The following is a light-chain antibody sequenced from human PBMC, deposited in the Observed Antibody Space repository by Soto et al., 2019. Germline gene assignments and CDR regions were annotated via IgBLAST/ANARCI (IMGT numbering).Light chain of an antibody. Sequence: EIVLAQSPGTLSLSPGESATLSCRASQSVSSSFLAWYQQKADQAPRLIIYGASRRATGIPARFSGSGSGTEFTLTISSLQSEDFAVYYCQQYNNWPTITFGQGTRLEIK. CDR3: QQYNNWPTIT. CDR1: QSVSSS. J-gene: IGKJ5*01. CDR2: GAS. V-gene: IGKV3D-15*01.